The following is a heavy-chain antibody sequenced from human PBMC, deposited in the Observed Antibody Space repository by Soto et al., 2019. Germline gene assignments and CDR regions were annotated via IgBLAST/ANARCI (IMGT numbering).Heavy chain of an antibody. CDR1: GFTFSDYY. V-gene: IGHV3-11*01. CDR2: ISISVSTI. D-gene: IGHD2-15*01. Sequence: PGGSLRLSCAASGFTFSDYYMSWIRQAPGKELFFVSYISISVSTIYFADSLKGRFTISSDNAKNSLYLQMNSLRAEDTAVFYCARPHTLYCSGGSCYYMDVWGKGTTVTVSS. CDR3: ARPHTLYCSGGSCYYMDV. J-gene: IGHJ6*03.